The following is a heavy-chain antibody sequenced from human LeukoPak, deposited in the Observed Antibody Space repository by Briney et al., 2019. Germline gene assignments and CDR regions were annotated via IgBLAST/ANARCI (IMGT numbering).Heavy chain of an antibody. V-gene: IGHV3-7*01. D-gene: IGHD4-23*01. CDR2: IKQDGSEK. J-gene: IGHJ4*02. Sequence: GGSLRLSCAASGFTFSSYWMSWVRQAPGKGLEWVANIKQDGSEKYYVDSVKGRFTISRDNAKSSLYLQMNSLRAEDTAVYYCARDLDYGGRGLDSWGQGTLVIVSS. CDR1: GFTFSSYW. CDR3: ARDLDYGGRGLDS.